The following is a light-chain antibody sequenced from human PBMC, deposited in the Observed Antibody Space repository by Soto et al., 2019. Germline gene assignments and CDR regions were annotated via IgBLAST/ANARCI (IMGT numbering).Light chain of an antibody. Sequence: DIQKTQSPSTLYANDGEKVTISCRASQSVRNWLAWYQQKPGRAPKLLIYKSSILESGVPSRFSGSGYGTEFTLTICSLQPDDFATYYCQQLNIFPRTFGQQTAVDI. CDR2: KSS. V-gene: IGKV1-5*03. CDR1: QSVRNW. J-gene: IGKJ1*01. CDR3: QQLNIFPRT.